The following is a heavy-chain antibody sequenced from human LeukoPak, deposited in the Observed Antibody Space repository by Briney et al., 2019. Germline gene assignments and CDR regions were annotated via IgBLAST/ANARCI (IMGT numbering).Heavy chain of an antibody. Sequence: GGSLRLSCAASGFTFSSYWMHWVRQAPGKGLVWVSRINSDGSSTSYADSVKGRFTISRDNAKNTLYLQMNSLRAEDTAVYYCARDPGSVVCSSTSCYEYNWFDLWGQGTLVTVSS. J-gene: IGHJ5*02. D-gene: IGHD2-2*01. CDR1: GFTFSSYW. V-gene: IGHV3-74*01. CDR3: ARDPGSVVCSSTSCYEYNWFDL. CDR2: INSDGSST.